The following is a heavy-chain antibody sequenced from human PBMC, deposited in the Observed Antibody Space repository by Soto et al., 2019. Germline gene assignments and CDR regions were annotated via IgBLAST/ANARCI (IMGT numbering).Heavy chain of an antibody. V-gene: IGHV4-59*08. CDR1: GGSISSYY. Sequence: LEILSLTCTVSGGSISSYYWSWIRQPPGKGLEWIGYIYYSGSTNYNPSLKSRVNKSVDTSKNQFSLKLSSVTAADTAVYYCARRWGRTFDYWGQGTLVTSPQ. CDR3: ARRWGRTFDY. CDR2: IYYSGST. J-gene: IGHJ4*02. D-gene: IGHD7-27*01.